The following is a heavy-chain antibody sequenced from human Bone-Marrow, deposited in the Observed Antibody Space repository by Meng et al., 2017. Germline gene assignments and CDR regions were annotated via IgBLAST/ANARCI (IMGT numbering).Heavy chain of an antibody. CDR1: GFTFSSYG. V-gene: IGHV3-33*01. J-gene: IGHJ4*02. CDR2: IWYDGSNK. Sequence: GESLKISCAASGFTFSSYGMHWVRQAPGKGLEWVAVIWYDGSNKYYADSVKGRFTISRDNSKNALYLQMNSLRAEDTAVYYCARMTVAGTYFDYWGQGTLVTVSS. D-gene: IGHD6-19*01. CDR3: ARMTVAGTYFDY.